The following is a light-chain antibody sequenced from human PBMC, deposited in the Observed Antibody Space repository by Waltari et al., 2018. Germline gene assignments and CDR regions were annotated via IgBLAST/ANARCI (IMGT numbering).Light chain of an antibody. CDR1: ENINNW. CDR2: KSS. V-gene: IGKV1-5*03. Sequence: DIQMTQSPSTLSASVGDRVTITCRASENINNWLAWYQQKPGKAPSLLFYKSSSLQTGVPGRFSGSGSGTEFTLTINSLQLDDSATYHCQQYRTFHWTFGQGTKVEIK. J-gene: IGKJ1*01. CDR3: QQYRTFHWT.